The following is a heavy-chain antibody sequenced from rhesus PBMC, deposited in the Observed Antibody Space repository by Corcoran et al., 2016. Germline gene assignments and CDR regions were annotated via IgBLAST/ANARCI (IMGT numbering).Heavy chain of an antibody. CDR1: GGSISGGYD. V-gene: IGHV4-76*01. CDR2: IYGSSGGT. CDR3: GSGSWNGVLDS. D-gene: IGHD6-25*01. J-gene: IGHJ6*01. Sequence: QVQLQESGPGVVKPSETLSLTCAVSGGSISGGYDWSWIREPPGKGLEWIGYIYGSSGGTNYNPSLKNRVTISKDASKNAVSLKLSSVTAADAAVYYCGSGSWNGVLDSWGQGVIVTVSS.